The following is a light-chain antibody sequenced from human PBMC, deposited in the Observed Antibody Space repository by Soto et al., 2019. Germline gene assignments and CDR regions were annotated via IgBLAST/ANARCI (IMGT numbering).Light chain of an antibody. CDR3: QEYLPSPKT. J-gene: IGKJ1*01. CDR2: GAS. Sequence: IVLTQSPGTLSLSTGERVTLSCRASQIVSSTYLAWFQQKPGQAPRLLIYGASTRATGIPDRFSGSGSGTDFTLTISRLESEDFAVYYCQEYLPSPKTFGQRTK. CDR1: QIVSSTY. V-gene: IGKV3-20*01.